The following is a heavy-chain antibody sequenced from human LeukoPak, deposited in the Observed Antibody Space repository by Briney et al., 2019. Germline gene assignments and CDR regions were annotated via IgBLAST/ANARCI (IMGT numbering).Heavy chain of an antibody. CDR3: ARDRLGYCSSISCYDNDY. CDR2: INPNSGGT. Sequence: ASVKVSCKASGYTFTGYYMHWVRQAPGQGLEWMGWINPNSGGTNYAQKFQGRVTMTRDTSISTAYMELSRLRSDDTAVYYCARDRLGYCSSISCYDNDYWGQGTLVTVSS. J-gene: IGHJ4*02. V-gene: IGHV1-2*02. CDR1: GYTFTGYY. D-gene: IGHD2-2*01.